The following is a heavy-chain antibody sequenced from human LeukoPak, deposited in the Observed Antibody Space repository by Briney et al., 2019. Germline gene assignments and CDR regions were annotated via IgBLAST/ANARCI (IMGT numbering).Heavy chain of an antibody. CDR2: IYHSGGT. Sequence: KPSETLSLTCTVSGYSISSGYYWGWIRQPPGKGLEWIGSIYHSGGTYYNPSLKSRVTISVDTSKNQFSLKLSSVTAADTAVYYCAGPKSGSYTRGLDYWGQGTLVTVSS. CDR1: GYSISSGYY. CDR3: AGPKSGSYTRGLDY. D-gene: IGHD1-26*01. V-gene: IGHV4-38-2*02. J-gene: IGHJ4*02.